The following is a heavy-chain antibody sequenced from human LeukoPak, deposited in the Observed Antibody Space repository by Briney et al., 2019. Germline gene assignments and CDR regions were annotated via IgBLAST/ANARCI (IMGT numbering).Heavy chain of an antibody. D-gene: IGHD3-22*01. CDR1: GYTFTSYV. J-gene: IGHJ1*01. CDR2: MNPYSANT. CDR3: ETSGVDYDPSGYYPFQH. Sequence: ASLKVSCKASGYTFTSYVFTSVRQATRQRVECMGWMNPYSANTGYAKKRQCRVTMTMENATITAYLEWSRLSSEDTAVYYCETSGVDYDPSGYYPFQHWGQGTLVTVSS. V-gene: IGHV1-8*01.